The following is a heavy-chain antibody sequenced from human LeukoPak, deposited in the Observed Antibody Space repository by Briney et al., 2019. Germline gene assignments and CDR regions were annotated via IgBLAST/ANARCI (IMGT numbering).Heavy chain of an antibody. V-gene: IGHV4-34*01. Sequence: ASETLSLTCTVSGGSISSYYWSWIRQPPGKGLEWIGEINHSGSANYNPSLKSRVTISLDTSKNQFSLKLSSVTAADTAVYCCARGKGTVTTHWGQGTLVTVSS. J-gene: IGHJ4*02. CDR2: INHSGSA. D-gene: IGHD4-17*01. CDR3: ARGKGTVTTH. CDR1: GGSISSYY.